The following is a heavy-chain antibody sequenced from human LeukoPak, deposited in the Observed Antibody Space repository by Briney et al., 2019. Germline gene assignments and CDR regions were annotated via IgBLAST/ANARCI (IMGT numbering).Heavy chain of an antibody. Sequence: TGGSLRLSCAASGFTLSSYAMHWVRQAPGKGLEYVTAISSNGGSTYYANSVKGRFTIARDTSKNTLYLQMGSLRAEDMAVYHGARWFNSNYPPNWFVPWGQGTLVTVSS. J-gene: IGHJ5*02. CDR3: ARWFNSNYPPNWFVP. V-gene: IGHV3-64*01. D-gene: IGHD1-7*01. CDR1: GFTLSSYA. CDR2: ISSNGGST.